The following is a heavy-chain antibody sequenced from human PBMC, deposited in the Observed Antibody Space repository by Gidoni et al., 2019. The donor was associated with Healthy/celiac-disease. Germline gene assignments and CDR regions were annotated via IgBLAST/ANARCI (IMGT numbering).Heavy chain of an antibody. CDR2: INHSGST. D-gene: IGHD3-22*01. CDR3: ARVRYYYDSSAPLRYGMDV. CDR1: GGSFSGYY. Sequence: QVQLQQWGAGLLKPSETLSLTCAVYGGSFSGYYWRWIRQPPGKGLEWIGEINHSGSTNYNPSLKSRVTISVDTSKNQFSLKLSSVTAADTAVYYCARVRYYYDSSAPLRYGMDVWGQGTTVTVSS. V-gene: IGHV4-34*01. J-gene: IGHJ6*02.